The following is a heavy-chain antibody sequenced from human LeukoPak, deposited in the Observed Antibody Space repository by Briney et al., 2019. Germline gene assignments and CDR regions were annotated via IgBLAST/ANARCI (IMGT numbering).Heavy chain of an antibody. V-gene: IGHV3-53*01. CDR3: GRDLLRPIPYGMDV. CDR1: GFTVSNNY. CDR2: IYSDGIT. D-gene: IGHD2-15*01. Sequence: GGSLRLSCAASGFTVSNNYMNWVRQAPGKGLEWVSVIYSDGITYYADSVKGRFTISRDSSKNTLYLQMNSLRAEDMAVYYCGRDLLRPIPYGMDVWGQGTTVTVSS. J-gene: IGHJ6*02.